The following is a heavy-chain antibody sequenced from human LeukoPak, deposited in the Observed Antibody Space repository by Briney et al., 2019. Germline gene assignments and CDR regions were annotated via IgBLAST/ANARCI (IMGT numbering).Heavy chain of an antibody. J-gene: IGHJ4*02. CDR2: ISAYNGNT. CDR3: ARDRQDIVVVPAATFDY. Sequence: ASVKVSCKASGYTFTSYGISWVRQAPGQGLEWMGWISAYNGNTNYAQKLQGRVTMTTDTSTSTAHMELRSLRSDDTAVYYCARDRQDIVVVPAATFDYWGQGTLVTVSS. D-gene: IGHD2-2*01. V-gene: IGHV1-18*01. CDR1: GYTFTSYG.